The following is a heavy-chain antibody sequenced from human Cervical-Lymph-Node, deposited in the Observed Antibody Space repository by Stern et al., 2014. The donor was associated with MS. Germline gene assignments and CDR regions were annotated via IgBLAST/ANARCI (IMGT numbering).Heavy chain of an antibody. CDR3: ASSFDSSGYYAY. J-gene: IGHJ4*02. Sequence: VQLVESGGGLVKPGGSLRLSCAASGFTFSDYHMSWIRQAPGKGLEWVSYISSSGSTKYYADSVKGRYTISGDNAKKSLYLQMNSLSAEDTAVYYCASSFDSSGYYAYWGQGTLVTVSS. CDR1: GFTFSDYH. V-gene: IGHV3-11*01. D-gene: IGHD3-22*01. CDR2: ISSSGSTK.